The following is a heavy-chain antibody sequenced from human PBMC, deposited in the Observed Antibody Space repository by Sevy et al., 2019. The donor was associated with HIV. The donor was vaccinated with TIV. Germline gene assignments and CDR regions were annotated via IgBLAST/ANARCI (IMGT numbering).Heavy chain of an antibody. CDR2: ISYDGSNK. CDR3: AKDRITMVRGVIITTSRGYYYYGMDV. J-gene: IGHJ6*02. D-gene: IGHD3-10*01. V-gene: IGHV3-30*18. CDR1: GFTFSSYG. Sequence: GGSLRLSCAASGFTFSSYGMHWVRQAPGKGLEWVAVISYDGSNKYYADSVKGRFTISRDNSKNTLYLQMNRLRAEDTAVYYCAKDRITMVRGVIITTSRGYYYYGMDVWGQGTTVTVSS.